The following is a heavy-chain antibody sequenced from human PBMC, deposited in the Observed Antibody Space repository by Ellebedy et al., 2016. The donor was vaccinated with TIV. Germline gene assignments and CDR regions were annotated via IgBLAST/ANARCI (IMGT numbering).Heavy chain of an antibody. CDR1: GGSISSSSYY. Sequence: SETLSLTCTVSGGSISSSSYYWGWIRQPPGKGLEWIGSIYYSGATYYNPSLKSRLTISPDTAKKQFSLSLSSVTAADTAVYYCARDLEKNGGYSYGTFDYWGQGTLVTVSS. CDR2: IYYSGAT. CDR3: ARDLEKNGGYSYGTFDY. V-gene: IGHV4-39*07. D-gene: IGHD5-18*01. J-gene: IGHJ4*02.